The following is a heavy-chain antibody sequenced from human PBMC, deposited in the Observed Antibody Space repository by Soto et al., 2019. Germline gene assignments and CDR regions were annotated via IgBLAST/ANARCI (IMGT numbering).Heavy chain of an antibody. CDR3: AKSSPIDY. V-gene: IGHV3-23*01. CDR2: LSASGGSA. CDR1: GFTFSSYA. J-gene: IGHJ4*02. Sequence: GGSLRLSCTASGFTFSSYAMSWVRQAPGKGLEGVSTLSASGGSAYYADSVKGRFTISRDNSKNTLYLQMNSLRAEDTAVYYCAKSSPIDYWGQGTLVTVSS.